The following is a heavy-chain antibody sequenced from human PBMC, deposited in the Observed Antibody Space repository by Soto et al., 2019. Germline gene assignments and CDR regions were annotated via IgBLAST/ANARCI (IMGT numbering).Heavy chain of an antibody. CDR2: ISGSGGST. CDR1: GCTFIRYA. D-gene: IGHD1-1*01. Sequence: GSLRLSDAASGCTFIRYAMSWVRQAPGKGLEWVSAISGSGGSTYYADSVKGRFTISRDNSKNTLYLQMNSLRAEDTAVYYCAKDVGSFDYWGQGTLVTVSS. J-gene: IGHJ4*02. CDR3: AKDVGSFDY. V-gene: IGHV3-23*01.